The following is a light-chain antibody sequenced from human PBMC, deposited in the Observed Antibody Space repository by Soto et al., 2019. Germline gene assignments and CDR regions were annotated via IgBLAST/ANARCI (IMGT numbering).Light chain of an antibody. V-gene: IGKV3-11*01. CDR1: QSVSSY. J-gene: IGKJ1*01. CDR3: QQYNSYSPWT. Sequence: EIVLTQSPATLYLSPGERATLSCRASQSVSSYLAWYQQKPGQAPRLLIYDASNTATGIPARFSGSGSGTDFTLTISSLQPDDFATYYCQQYNSYSPWTFGQGTKVEIK. CDR2: DAS.